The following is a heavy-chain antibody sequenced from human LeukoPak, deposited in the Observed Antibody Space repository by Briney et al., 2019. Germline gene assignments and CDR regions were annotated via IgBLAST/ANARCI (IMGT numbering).Heavy chain of an antibody. J-gene: IGHJ4*02. CDR1: GGTFTSYA. Sequence: ESSVKPSCKPSGGTFTSYATRWVRHAPGQGLEWMGGIIPIFDTANYAQKSKGRVPITTDESTTTASMELSSLRTEDTAVYCWASSEYSSGGYVYWGQGTLVTVSS. CDR2: IIPIFDTA. CDR3: ASSEYSSGGYVY. D-gene: IGHD6-19*01. V-gene: IGHV1-69*05.